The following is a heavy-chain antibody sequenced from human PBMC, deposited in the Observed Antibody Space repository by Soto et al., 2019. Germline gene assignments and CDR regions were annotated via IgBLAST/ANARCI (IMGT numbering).Heavy chain of an antibody. D-gene: IGHD2-15*01. V-gene: IGHV3-23*01. CDR1: GFAFGTYV. CDR2: ISGRVNST. Sequence: EVQLLESGGGLVQPGGSLRLSCEASGFAFGTYVMSWVRQAPGKGLEWVSAISGRVNSTYYADSVKGRFTISRDNAKNTLYLQMTSLSAEDTAVYYCANDIRSSGGRSPFDLWGQGTLVTVSS. J-gene: IGHJ4*02. CDR3: ANDIRSSGGRSPFDL.